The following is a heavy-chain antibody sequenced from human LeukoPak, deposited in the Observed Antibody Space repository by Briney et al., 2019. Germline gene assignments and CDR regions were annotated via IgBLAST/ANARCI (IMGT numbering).Heavy chain of an antibody. J-gene: IGHJ2*01. V-gene: IGHV4-4*07. CDR2: IYSSGST. Sequence: SETLSLTCTVSGGSISSYYWSWIRQPAGKGLEWIGRIYSSGSTNYNPSLKSRVTMSVDTSKNQFSLKLSSVTAADTAVYYCARGQYHLLYWYFDLWGRGTLVTVPS. CDR1: GGSISSYY. D-gene: IGHD2-2*01. CDR3: ARGQYHLLYWYFDL.